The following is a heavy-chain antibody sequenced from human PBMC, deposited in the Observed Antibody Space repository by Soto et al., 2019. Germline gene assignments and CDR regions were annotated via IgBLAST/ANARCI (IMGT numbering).Heavy chain of an antibody. CDR2: MNPNSANT. V-gene: IGHV1-8*01. Sequence: QAQLVQSGAEVKEPGASVKVSCKASGYTFTNYDISWVRQATGQGLERTGWMNPNSANTGYAQKFQGRVSMTRDTSTNTAYMELSSLRSEDTAIYYCARMATSGTLNWFDPWGQGTLVTVSS. CDR1: GYTFTNYD. J-gene: IGHJ5*02. D-gene: IGHD1-26*01. CDR3: ARMATSGTLNWFDP.